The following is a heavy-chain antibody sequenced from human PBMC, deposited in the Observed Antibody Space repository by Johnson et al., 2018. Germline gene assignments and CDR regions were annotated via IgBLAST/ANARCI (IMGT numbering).Heavy chain of an antibody. D-gene: IGHD3-10*01. CDR1: GYSFSSYW. Sequence: VQLVQSGAEVKKPGESLKISCKGSGYSFSSYWIGWVRQMPGKGLEWMGIIYPGDSDTRYSPSFQGQVTISADKSISTSYLQLSSLKASDTAMYYCARGLLWFGERVVCYMDVWGKGTTVTVSS. V-gene: IGHV5-51*03. J-gene: IGHJ6*03. CDR3: ARGLLWFGERVVCYMDV. CDR2: IYPGDSDT.